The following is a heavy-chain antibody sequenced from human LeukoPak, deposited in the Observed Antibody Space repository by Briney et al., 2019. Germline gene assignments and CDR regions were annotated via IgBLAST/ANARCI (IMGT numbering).Heavy chain of an antibody. CDR2: IRSKAYGGTT. CDR1: GFTFGDYA. Sequence: GGSLRLSCTASGFTFGDYAMSWVRQAPGKGLEWVGFIRSKAYGGTTEYAASVKGRFTISRDDSKSIAYLRMNSLKTEDTAVYYCTRGELEVDYWGQGTLVTVSS. J-gene: IGHJ4*02. D-gene: IGHD1-1*01. V-gene: IGHV3-49*04. CDR3: TRGELEVDY.